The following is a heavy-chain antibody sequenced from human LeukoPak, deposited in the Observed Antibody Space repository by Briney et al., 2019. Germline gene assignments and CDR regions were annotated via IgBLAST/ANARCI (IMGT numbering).Heavy chain of an antibody. CDR3: VRAFRVDVWFDP. V-gene: IGHV4-30-4*08. CDR2: IYYSGST. CDR1: GGSIGSADYY. J-gene: IGHJ5*02. D-gene: IGHD2-2*01. Sequence: SQTLSLTCTVSGGSIGSADYYWSWIRQPPGKGLEWIGYIYYSGSTYYNPSLKSRVSLSIDTSKNEFSLKLSSVTAADTAFYFCVRAFRVDVWFDPWGQGTLVTVSS.